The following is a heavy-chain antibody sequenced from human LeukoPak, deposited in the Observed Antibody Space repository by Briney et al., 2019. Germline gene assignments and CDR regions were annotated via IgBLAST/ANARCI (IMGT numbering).Heavy chain of an antibody. Sequence: GASVKVSCKASGYTFTSYYMHWVRQAPGQGLEWMGIINPSDGSTSYAQRFQGRVTITRDMSTSTVYMELSSLRSEDTAVYYCARNLLDIADPWESSGYWGQGTLVTVSS. D-gene: IGHD5-12*01. V-gene: IGHV1-46*01. CDR2: INPSDGST. CDR1: GYTFTSYY. CDR3: ARNLLDIADPWESSGY. J-gene: IGHJ4*02.